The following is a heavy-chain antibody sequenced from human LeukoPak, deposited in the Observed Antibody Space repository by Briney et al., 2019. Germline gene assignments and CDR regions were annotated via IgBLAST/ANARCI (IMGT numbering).Heavy chain of an antibody. Sequence: SETLSLTCTVSGGSISSYYWSWVRQPGGKGREWIGRIYTSGSNNYNPSLNSRVTMSVDTSKNQFSLKLSSVTAADTAVYYCARYRGSGWYAWFDPWGQGTLVTVSS. D-gene: IGHD6-19*01. CDR2: IYTSGSN. CDR1: GGSISSYY. V-gene: IGHV4-4*07. J-gene: IGHJ5*02. CDR3: ARYRGSGWYAWFDP.